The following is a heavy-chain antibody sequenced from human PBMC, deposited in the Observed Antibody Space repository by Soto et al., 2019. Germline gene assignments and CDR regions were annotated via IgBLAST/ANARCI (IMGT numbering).Heavy chain of an antibody. Sequence: KTSETLSLTCEVYRGSFSGYYWSWIRQIPGKGLEWIGEINHSGSTNYAPSLKSRVTMSVDTSKSQFSLKLSSVTAADTAVYYCARHVDIAAAGTAWVGMDVWGQGTTVTVSS. CDR2: INHSGST. V-gene: IGHV4-34*01. J-gene: IGHJ6*02. CDR3: ARHVDIAAAGTAWVGMDV. CDR1: RGSFSGYY. D-gene: IGHD6-13*01.